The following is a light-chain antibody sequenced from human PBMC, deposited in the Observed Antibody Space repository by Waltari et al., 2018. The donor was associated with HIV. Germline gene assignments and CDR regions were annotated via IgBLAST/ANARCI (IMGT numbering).Light chain of an antibody. Sequence: DIQMAQSPSSLSASIGDRVTITCRARQNITHYLNWYHQRPEKAPRLLIYGATRLQGGVPSRFRGIGSGTFFTLIITSLQPEDFGTYYTQQSFSAPTFGRGTRVDIK. CDR3: QQSFSAPT. CDR2: GAT. CDR1: QNITHY. V-gene: IGKV1-39*01. J-gene: IGKJ5*01.